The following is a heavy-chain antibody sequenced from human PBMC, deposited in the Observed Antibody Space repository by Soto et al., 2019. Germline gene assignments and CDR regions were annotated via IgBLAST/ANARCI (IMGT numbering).Heavy chain of an antibody. D-gene: IGHD2-2*01. Sequence: HPGGSLRLSCAASGFTFSSYEMNWVRQAPGKGLEWVSYISSSGSTIYYADSVKGRFTISRDNAKNSLYLQMNSLRAEDTAVYYCARKVVPAAISDYWGQGTLVTVSS. CDR2: ISSSGSTI. CDR1: GFTFSSYE. V-gene: IGHV3-48*03. J-gene: IGHJ4*02. CDR3: ARKVVPAAISDY.